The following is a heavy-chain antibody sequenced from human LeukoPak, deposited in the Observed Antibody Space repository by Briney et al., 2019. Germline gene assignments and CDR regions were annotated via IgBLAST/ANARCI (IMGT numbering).Heavy chain of an antibody. D-gene: IGHD3-10*01. V-gene: IGHV3-23*01. CDR3: ASPGGGSGSYYIPKVDY. J-gene: IGHJ4*02. Sequence: GGSLRLSCAASGFTFSSYAMSWVRQAPGKGLEWVSAISGSGGSTYYADSVKGRFTISRDNSKNTRYLQMNSLRAEDTAVYYCASPGGGSGSYYIPKVDYWGQGTLVTVSS. CDR2: ISGSGGST. CDR1: GFTFSSYA.